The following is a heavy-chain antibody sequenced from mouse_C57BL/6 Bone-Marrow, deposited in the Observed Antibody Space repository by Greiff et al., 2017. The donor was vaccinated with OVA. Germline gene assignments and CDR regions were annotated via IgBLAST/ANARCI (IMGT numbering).Heavy chain of an antibody. CDR3: TTRVTTVVDYYAMDY. D-gene: IGHD1-1*01. CDR1: GFNIKDDY. V-gene: IGHV14-4*01. J-gene: IGHJ4*01. Sequence: VQLQQSGAELVRPGASVKLSCTASGFNIKDDYMHWVKQRPEQGLEWIGCIDPENGDTEYASKFQGKATITADTSSNTAYLQLSSLTSEDTAVYYCTTRVTTVVDYYAMDYWGQGTSVTVSS. CDR2: IDPENGDT.